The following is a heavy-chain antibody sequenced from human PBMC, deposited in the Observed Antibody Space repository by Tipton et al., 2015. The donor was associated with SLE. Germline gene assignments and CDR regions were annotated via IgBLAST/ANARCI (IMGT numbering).Heavy chain of an antibody. CDR1: GASISGGGYS. V-gene: IGHV4-30-2*01. J-gene: IGHJ4*02. Sequence: TLSLTCTVSGASISGGGYSWNWIRQPPGKGLEWIGYIYHSGTTYYNPSLKSRVTLSVDKSKNQFSLNLRSVTVADTAVYYCASELLQDYFSAWGPDYWGQGTLVTVSA. CDR2: IYHSGTT. CDR3: ASELLQDYFSAWGPDY. D-gene: IGHD6-19*01.